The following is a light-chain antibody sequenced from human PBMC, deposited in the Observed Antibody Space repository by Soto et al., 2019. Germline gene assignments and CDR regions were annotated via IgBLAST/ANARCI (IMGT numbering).Light chain of an antibody. J-gene: IGLJ1*01. CDR2: DVS. V-gene: IGLV2-14*03. CDR1: SSDVGAYNF. Sequence: QSALTQPASVSGSPGQAITISCTGTSSDVGAYNFVSWYQQHPGKVPKLMIFDVSSRPSGVSDRFYGSKSGNTAYLTISGLQAEDEGDYYCSSYTSSSTHVFGSGTKVTVL. CDR3: SSYTSSSTHV.